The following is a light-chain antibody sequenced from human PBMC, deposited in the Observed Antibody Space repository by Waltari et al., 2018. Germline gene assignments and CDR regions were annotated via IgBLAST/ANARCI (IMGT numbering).Light chain of an antibody. CDR3: QQYYSTPPT. J-gene: IGKJ2*01. Sequence: DIVMTQSPDSLAVSLGERATINCKSSQSVLYSSNNKNYLAWYQQKPGLPPKLLIYWSSTRESWVPDRFSGSGSGTDFTLTISSLQAEDVAVYYCQQYYSTPPTFGQGTKLEIK. CDR1: QSVLYSSNNKNY. V-gene: IGKV4-1*01. CDR2: WSS.